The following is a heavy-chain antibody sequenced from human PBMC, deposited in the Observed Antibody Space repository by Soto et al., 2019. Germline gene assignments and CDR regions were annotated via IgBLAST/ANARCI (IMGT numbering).Heavy chain of an antibody. V-gene: IGHV1-2*02. CDR3: ARDLGIAVAQGDFWCPDY. D-gene: IGHD6-19*01. J-gene: IGHJ4*02. CDR2: INPNSGGT. CDR1: GYTFTGCY. Sequence: ASVKVSCKASGYTFTGCYMHWVRQAPGQGLEWMGWINPNSGGTNYAQKFQGRVTMTRDTSISTAYMELSRLRSDDTAVYYCARDLGIAVAQGDFWCPDYWGQGTLVTVSS.